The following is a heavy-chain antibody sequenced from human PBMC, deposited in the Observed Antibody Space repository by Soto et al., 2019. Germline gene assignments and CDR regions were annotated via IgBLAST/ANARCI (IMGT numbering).Heavy chain of an antibody. CDR2: MNPNSGNT. J-gene: IGHJ4*02. Sequence: QVQLMQSGAEVKKPGASVKVSCKASGYTFTSYDINWVRQAPGQGLEWVGWMNPNSGNTGCAQKFQGRVTLTRNTSIRTSYMELTSLTYEDTSIYYCVRATEDYSYAFGYWGQGALVSISS. CDR1: GYTFTSYD. V-gene: IGHV1-8*01. CDR3: VRATEDYSYAFGY. D-gene: IGHD5-18*01.